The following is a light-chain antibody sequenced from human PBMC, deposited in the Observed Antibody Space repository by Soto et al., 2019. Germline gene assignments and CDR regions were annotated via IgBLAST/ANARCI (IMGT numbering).Light chain of an antibody. CDR3: QQVYYYPHT. CDR1: HTIATY. Sequence: EIQMTQSPASLSASVGERVTLTCRASHTIATYLNWYQQKAGKVPEVLIYGTSTLQPGVPSRFTGSGYGTDFTLTINKVQPEDFATYYCQQVYYYPHTFGQGTKLEVK. CDR2: GTS. V-gene: IGKV1-39*01. J-gene: IGKJ2*01.